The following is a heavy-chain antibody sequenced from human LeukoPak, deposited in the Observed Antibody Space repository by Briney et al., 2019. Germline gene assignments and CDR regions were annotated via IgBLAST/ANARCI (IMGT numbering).Heavy chain of an antibody. V-gene: IGHV1-46*01. CDR1: GYTFTSYY. J-gene: IGHJ3*02. D-gene: IGHD6-13*01. Sequence: GASVKVSCKASGYTFTSYYMHWVRQAPGQGLEWTGIINPSGGSTSYAQKFQGRVTMTRDMSTSTVYMELSSLRSEDTAVYYCARVPPSIAAAGTDAFDIWGQGTMVTVSS. CDR2: INPSGGST. CDR3: ARVPPSIAAAGTDAFDI.